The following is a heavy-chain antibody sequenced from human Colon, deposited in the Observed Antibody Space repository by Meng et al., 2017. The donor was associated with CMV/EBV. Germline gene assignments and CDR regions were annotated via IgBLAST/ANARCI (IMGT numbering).Heavy chain of an antibody. D-gene: IGHD2-2*01. Sequence: SGYTFTDYYLHWVRQAPGQGLEWMGWINPNGGGTDYARSFQGRVYMTWDTSVTTAHLELYRLTSADTAVYYCARVKCGTTSCSQGLDPWGQGTLVTVSS. V-gene: IGHV1-2*02. CDR1: GYTFTDYY. CDR3: ARVKCGTTSCSQGLDP. J-gene: IGHJ5*02. CDR2: INPNGGGT.